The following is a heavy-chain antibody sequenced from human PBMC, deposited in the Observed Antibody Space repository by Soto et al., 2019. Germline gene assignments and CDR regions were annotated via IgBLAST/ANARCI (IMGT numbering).Heavy chain of an antibody. CDR3: AHIPPTMVRGVNNWFDP. J-gene: IGHJ5*02. Sequence: SGPTLVNPTQTLTLTCTFSGFSLSTSGVGVGWIRKPPGKALEWLALIYWDDDKRYSPSLKSRLTITKDTSKNQVVLTMTNMDPVDTATYYCAHIPPTMVRGVNNWFDPWGQGTLVTVSS. CDR2: IYWDDDK. V-gene: IGHV2-5*02. CDR1: GFSLSTSGVG. D-gene: IGHD3-10*01.